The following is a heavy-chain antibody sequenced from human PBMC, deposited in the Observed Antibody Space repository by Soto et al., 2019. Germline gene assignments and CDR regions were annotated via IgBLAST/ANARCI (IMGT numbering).Heavy chain of an antibody. D-gene: IGHD6-19*01. J-gene: IGHJ4*02. Sequence: GESLKISCNASGYSFTTYWIGWVRQMPGKGLEWMGIIWPGDSDTRYSPSFQGQVTISADKSISATFLQWANLTASDTAIYYCARLQAPGSSSGCDYWGKGPLVTDSS. CDR1: GYSFTTYW. CDR3: ARLQAPGSSSGCDY. CDR2: IWPGDSDT. V-gene: IGHV5-51*01.